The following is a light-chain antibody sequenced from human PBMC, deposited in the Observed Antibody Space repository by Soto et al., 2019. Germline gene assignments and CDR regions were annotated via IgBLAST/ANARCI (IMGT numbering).Light chain of an antibody. CDR2: GTS. J-gene: IGKJ2*01. CDR3: QQYGGSPPYT. CDR1: QTVASSF. V-gene: IGKV3-20*01. Sequence: PWDRTTISCRASQTVASSFFAWYQQKPGQAPRLLIYGTSNRAAGIPDRFSGRGSGTDFTLTISRLEPEDFAVYFCQQYGGSPPYTFGRGTKLEI.